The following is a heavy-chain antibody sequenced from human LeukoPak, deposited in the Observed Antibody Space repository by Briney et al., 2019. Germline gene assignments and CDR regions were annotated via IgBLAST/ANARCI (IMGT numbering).Heavy chain of an antibody. J-gene: IGHJ4*02. V-gene: IGHV1-69*13. CDR2: IIPIFGSA. D-gene: IGHD3-10*01. CDR3: ARGSPRGSDRRPFDY. Sequence: ASVNVSCKASGGTFSSYAISWVRQAPGQGLEWMGGIIPIFGSANYAQRFQGRVTITADESTNTVYMELSSLRSEDTAVYYCARGSPRGSDRRPFDYWGQGTLVTVSS. CDR1: GGTFSSYA.